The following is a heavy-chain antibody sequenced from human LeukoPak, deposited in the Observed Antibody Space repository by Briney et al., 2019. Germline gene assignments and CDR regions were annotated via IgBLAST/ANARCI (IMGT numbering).Heavy chain of an antibody. CDR2: ISYDGSNK. CDR1: GFTFSSYG. CDR3: AKDVGGGRTTAYYYYGMDV. D-gene: IGHD1-1*01. J-gene: IGHJ6*02. Sequence: PGGSLRLSCAASGFTFSSYGMHWDRQAPGKGLEWVAVISYDGSNKYYADSVKGRFTISRDNSKNTLYLQMNSLRAEDTAVYYCAKDVGGGRTTAYYYYGMDVWGQGTTVTVSS. V-gene: IGHV3-30*18.